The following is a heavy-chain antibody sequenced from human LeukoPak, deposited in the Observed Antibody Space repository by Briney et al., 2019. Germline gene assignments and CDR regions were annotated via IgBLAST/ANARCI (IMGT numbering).Heavy chain of an antibody. CDR3: AREGSSWATN. Sequence: SETLSLTCPVSGGSISSYYWSWIRQPPGKGLEWIGYIYYSGSTNYNPSLKSRVTISVDASKNQFSLKLSSVTAADTAVYYCAREGSSWATNWGQGTLVTVSS. D-gene: IGHD6-13*01. V-gene: IGHV4-59*12. J-gene: IGHJ4*02. CDR1: GGSISSYY. CDR2: IYYSGST.